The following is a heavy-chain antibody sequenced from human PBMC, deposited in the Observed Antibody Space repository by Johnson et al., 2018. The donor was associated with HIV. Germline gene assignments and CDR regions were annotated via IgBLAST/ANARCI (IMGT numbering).Heavy chain of an antibody. Sequence: VESGGVVVQPGGSLRLSCAASGFTFDDYAMHWVRQAPGKGLEWVSLISWDGGSTYYADSVKGRFTISRDNSKNSLYLQMNSLRAEDTALYYCARQQQLTHDAFDIWGQGTMVTVSS. CDR3: ARQQQLTHDAFDI. CDR1: GFTFDDYA. CDR2: ISWDGGST. D-gene: IGHD6-13*01. V-gene: IGHV3-43D*03. J-gene: IGHJ3*02.